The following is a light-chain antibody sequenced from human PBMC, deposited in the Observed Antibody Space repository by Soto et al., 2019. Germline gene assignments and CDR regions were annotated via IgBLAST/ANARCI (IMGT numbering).Light chain of an antibody. V-gene: IGKV1-5*01. J-gene: IGKJ1*01. CDR3: QQYTNTNNPWM. CDR1: QTISTW. CDR2: DAS. Sequence: DIQLTQSPPTLSASVGDRVTITCRARQTISTWMAWYQQKPGKAPKLLVYDASTLQSGVASRFSGSGSGTEFTLIISGLQPDDSATYYCQQYTNTNNPWMFGQGTKVDIK.